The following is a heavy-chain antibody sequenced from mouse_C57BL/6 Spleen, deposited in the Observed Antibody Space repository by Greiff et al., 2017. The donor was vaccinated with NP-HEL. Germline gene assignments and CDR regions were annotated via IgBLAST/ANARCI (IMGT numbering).Heavy chain of an antibody. D-gene: IGHD2-5*01. Sequence: QVQLKESGAELARPGASVKLSCKASGYTFTSYGISWVKQRTGQGLEWIGEIYPRSGNTYYNEKFKGKATLTADKSSSTAYMELRSLTSEDSAVYFCAREGGYSNYHYWGQGTTLTVSS. J-gene: IGHJ2*01. CDR2: IYPRSGNT. V-gene: IGHV1-81*01. CDR3: AREGGYSNYHY. CDR1: GYTFTSYG.